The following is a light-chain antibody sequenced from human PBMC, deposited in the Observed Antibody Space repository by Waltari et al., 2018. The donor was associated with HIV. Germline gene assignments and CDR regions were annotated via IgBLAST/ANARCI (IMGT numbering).Light chain of an antibody. J-gene: IGLJ2*01. CDR1: SPNIGAGSP. CDR2: GNS. V-gene: IGLV1-40*01. CDR3: QSYDSSLSGVV. Sequence: QSVLTQPPSVSGAPGQRVTISCTGGSPNIGAGSPVHWSQQLPGTAPKLLIYGNSNRPSGVPDRFSGSKSGTSASLAITGLQAEDEADYYCQSYDSSLSGVVFGGGTKLTVL.